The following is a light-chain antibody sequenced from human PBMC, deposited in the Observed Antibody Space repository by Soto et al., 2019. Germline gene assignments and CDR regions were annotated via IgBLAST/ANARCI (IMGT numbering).Light chain of an antibody. CDR2: EVV. Sequence: QSALTQPPSASGSTGQSVTISCTGTKDDIGVYDFVFWYQHHPGKAPRLIIYEVVQRPSGVPDRFSGSKSGNTASLTVSGLQAADEADYFCKSYAGSNTYVFGSGTKVTVL. CDR1: KDDIGVYDF. V-gene: IGLV2-8*01. CDR3: KSYAGSNTYV. J-gene: IGLJ1*01.